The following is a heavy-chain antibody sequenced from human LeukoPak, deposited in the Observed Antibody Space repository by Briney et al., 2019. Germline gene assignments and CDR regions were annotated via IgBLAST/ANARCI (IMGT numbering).Heavy chain of an antibody. J-gene: IGHJ4*02. V-gene: IGHV3-15*01. CDR1: GFTFTNTW. Sequence: PGGSLRLSCAASGFTFTNTWMSWVRQAPGKGLEWVGRIKSKTDGGATDYAAPVKGRFTISRQESEDTLYLQMNSLRTEDTAVYYCTTDRFDWGQGTLVTVSS. CDR2: IKSKTDGGAT. CDR3: TTDRFD.